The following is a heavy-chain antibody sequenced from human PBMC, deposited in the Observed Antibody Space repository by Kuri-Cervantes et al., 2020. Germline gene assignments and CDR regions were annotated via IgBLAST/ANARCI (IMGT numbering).Heavy chain of an antibody. V-gene: IGHV2-5*01. CDR3: AHRGYYYDSSGYYPSEY. Sequence: SGPTLVKPTQTLTLTCTFSGFSLSTSGMCVGWIRQPPGKALEWLALIYWNDDKRYSPSLKSRLTITKDTSKNQVVLTMTNMDPVDTATYYCAHRGYYYDSSGYYPSEYWGQGTLVTVSS. D-gene: IGHD3-22*01. CDR2: IYWNDDK. J-gene: IGHJ4*02. CDR1: GFSLSTSGMC.